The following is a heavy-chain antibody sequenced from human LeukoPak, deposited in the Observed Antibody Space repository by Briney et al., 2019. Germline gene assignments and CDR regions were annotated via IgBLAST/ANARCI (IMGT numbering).Heavy chain of an antibody. D-gene: IGHD1-1*01. CDR1: GGSISSYY. CDR3: ARDRTGTDAFDI. V-gene: IGHV4-59*01. CDR2: IYYSWST. Sequence: SETLSLTCTVSGGSISSYYWSWIRQPPGKGLEWIGYIYYSWSTNYNPSLKSRVTISVDTSKNQFSLKLSSVTAADTAVYYCARDRTGTDAFDIWGQGTMVTVSS. J-gene: IGHJ3*02.